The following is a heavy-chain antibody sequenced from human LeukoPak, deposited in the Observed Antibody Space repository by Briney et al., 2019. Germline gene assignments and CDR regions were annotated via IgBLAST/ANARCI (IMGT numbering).Heavy chain of an antibody. CDR3: ARDKGLLAYCGGDCYPDRMDV. D-gene: IGHD2-21*02. CDR2: IWYDGSNK. CDR1: GFTFSSYG. Sequence: GGSLRLSCAASGFTFSSYGMHWVRQAPGKGLEWVAVIWYDGSNKYYADSVKGRFTISRDNSKNTLYLQMNSLRAEDTAVYYCARDKGLLAYCGGDCYPDRMDVWGQGTTVTVSS. V-gene: IGHV3-33*01. J-gene: IGHJ6*02.